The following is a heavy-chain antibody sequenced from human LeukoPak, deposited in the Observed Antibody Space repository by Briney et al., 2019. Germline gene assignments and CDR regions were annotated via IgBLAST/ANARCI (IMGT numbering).Heavy chain of an antibody. J-gene: IGHJ6*02. V-gene: IGHV4-59*01. CDR1: GGSISSYY. Sequence: SETLSLTCTVSGGSISSYYWGWIRQPPGKGLEGIGYIYYGGSTNYNPSLKSRVTISVDTSKNQFSLKQSSVTAADTAVYYCARGTVPYYYYYGMDVWGQGTTVTVSS. CDR2: IYYGGST. CDR3: ARGTVPYYYYYGMDV. D-gene: IGHD4-17*01.